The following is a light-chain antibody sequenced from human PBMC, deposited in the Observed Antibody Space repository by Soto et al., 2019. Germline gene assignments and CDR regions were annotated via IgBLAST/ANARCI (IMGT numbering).Light chain of an antibody. CDR1: QSVLYNSNKKNY. Sequence: DIVMTQSPDSLAVSLGERATVNCKSSQSVLYNSNKKNYLAWYQQKPGQAPRLLIYGASTRATGIPARFSGSGSGTEFTLTTNSLQSEDFAVYYCQQYNNWPPGTFGRGTKVDI. CDR3: QQYNNWPPGT. V-gene: IGKV4-1*01. CDR2: GAS. J-gene: IGKJ1*01.